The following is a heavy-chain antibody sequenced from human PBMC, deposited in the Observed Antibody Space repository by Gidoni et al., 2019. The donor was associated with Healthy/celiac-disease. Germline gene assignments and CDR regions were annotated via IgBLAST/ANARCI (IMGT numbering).Heavy chain of an antibody. V-gene: IGHV3-66*01. CDR3: ARDFQSPSLTFDI. Sequence: EVQLVESGGGLVQTGGSLRLSCAAAGFTFSSNYMIWVRQAPGQGLEWVSVIYSGVSTAYADSLKGRFTISRDNSKNTLYLQINSLRAEDTAVYYCARDFQSPSLTFDIWGQGTMVTVSS. CDR1: GFTFSSNY. J-gene: IGHJ3*02. CDR2: IYSGVST. D-gene: IGHD6-6*01.